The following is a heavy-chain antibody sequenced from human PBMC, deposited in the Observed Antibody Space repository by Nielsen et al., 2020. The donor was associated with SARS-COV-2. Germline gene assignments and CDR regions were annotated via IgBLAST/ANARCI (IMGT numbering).Heavy chain of an antibody. V-gene: IGHV4-31*03. J-gene: IGHJ4*02. D-gene: IGHD4-17*01. CDR3: ARHEPTVTSPQLPLY. CDR1: GGSISSGDYY. CDR2: ISYSGST. Sequence: SETLSLTCTVSGGSISSGDYYWTWIRQHPGTGQEWIGNISYSGSTYYNPSLKSRVTISVDTSKNHFSLKLSSVTAADTAVYYCARHEPTVTSPQLPLYWGQGTLVTVSS.